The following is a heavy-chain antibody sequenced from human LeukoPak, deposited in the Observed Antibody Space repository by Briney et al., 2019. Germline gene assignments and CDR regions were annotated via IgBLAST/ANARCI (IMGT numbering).Heavy chain of an antibody. CDR1: GFTFSRYD. D-gene: IGHD6-19*01. CDR2: IGTAGDT. Sequence: GGSLRLSCAASGFTFSRYDMHWVRQATGKGLEWVSAIGTAGDTYYPGSVKGRFTISGENAKNSLYLQMNSLRAGDTAVYYCAREADGSGWPHIDYWGQGTLVTVSS. V-gene: IGHV3-13*04. CDR3: AREADGSGWPHIDY. J-gene: IGHJ4*02.